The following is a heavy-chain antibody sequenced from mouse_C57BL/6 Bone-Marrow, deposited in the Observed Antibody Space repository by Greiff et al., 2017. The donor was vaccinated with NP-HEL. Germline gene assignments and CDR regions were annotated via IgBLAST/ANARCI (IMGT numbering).Heavy chain of an antibody. CDR1: GYTFTNYY. D-gene: IGHD1-1*01. J-gene: IGHJ2*01. V-gene: IGHV1-18*01. Sequence: VQLQQSGPELVKPGASVKISCKASGYTFTNYYMHWVKQSHGKSLEWIGDINPNNGGTNYNQKFKGKATLTVDKSSNTAYMQLRSLTSEDTAVYYCAREDYYGSGEYWGQGTTLTVSS. CDR3: AREDYYGSGEY. CDR2: INPNNGGT.